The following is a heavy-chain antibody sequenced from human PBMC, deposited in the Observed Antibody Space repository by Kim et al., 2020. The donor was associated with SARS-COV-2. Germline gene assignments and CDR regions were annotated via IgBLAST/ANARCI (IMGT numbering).Heavy chain of an antibody. Sequence: GGSLRRSCAGSGFTFEDYTMHWVRQRPGKGLEWLSLISWDAGFTQYADSVRGRFTISRDNSKNSVHLEMGSVRIEDSALYFCAISRGFGDELVHWGQGTL. D-gene: IGHD3-10*01. J-gene: IGHJ4*02. CDR3: AISRGFGDELVH. CDR2: ISWDAGFT. CDR1: GFTFEDYT. V-gene: IGHV3-43*01.